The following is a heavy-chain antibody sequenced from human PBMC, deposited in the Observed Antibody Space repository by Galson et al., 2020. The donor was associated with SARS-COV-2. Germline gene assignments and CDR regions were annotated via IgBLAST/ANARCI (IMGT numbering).Heavy chain of an antibody. J-gene: IGHJ5*02. CDR1: GGSISSSSYY. D-gene: IGHD6-13*01. CDR3: ARLGIAAAERWFDP. Sequence: ASETLSLTCTVSGGSISSSSYYWGWIRQPPGKGLEWIGSIYYSGSTYYNPSLKSRVTISVDTSKNQFSLKLSSVTAADTAVYYCARLGIAAAERWFDPWGQGTLVTVSS. V-gene: IGHV4-39*01. CDR2: IYYSGST.